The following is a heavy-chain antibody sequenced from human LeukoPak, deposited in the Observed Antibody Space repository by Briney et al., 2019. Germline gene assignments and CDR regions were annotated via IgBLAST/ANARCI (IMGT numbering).Heavy chain of an antibody. J-gene: IGHJ4*02. CDR1: RVTFNSCS. CDR3: ARAPTYYDFWSGFYFDY. D-gene: IGHD3-3*01. V-gene: IGHV1-69*04. Sequence: SVKVSCKASRVTFNSCSISWVRQAPGHGLDWMGRIIPLLGIVNYAQKFQGKVTITADKSTNTAYMELSSLRSEDTAVYYCARAPTYYDFWSGFYFDYWGQGTLVTVSS. CDR2: IIPLLGIV.